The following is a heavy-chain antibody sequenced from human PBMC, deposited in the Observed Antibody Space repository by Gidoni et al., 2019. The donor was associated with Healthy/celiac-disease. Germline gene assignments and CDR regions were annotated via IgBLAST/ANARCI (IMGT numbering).Heavy chain of an antibody. CDR3: AKDLVTMVRGNRVYYVDY. V-gene: IGHV3-23*01. J-gene: IGHJ4*02. CDR2: ISGSGGST. D-gene: IGHD3-10*01. Sequence: APGKGLEWVSAISGSGGSTYYADSVKGRFTISRDNSKNTLYLKMNSLRAEDTAVYDCAKDLVTMVRGNRVYYVDYWGKGTLVTVSS.